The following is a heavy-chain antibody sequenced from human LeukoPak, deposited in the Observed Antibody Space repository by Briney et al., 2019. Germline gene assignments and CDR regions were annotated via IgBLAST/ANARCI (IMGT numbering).Heavy chain of an antibody. CDR3: ARTVDDSHAFDI. V-gene: IGHV1-69*06. J-gene: IGHJ3*02. CDR2: IIPIFGTA. CDR1: GGTFSSYA. D-gene: IGHD4-23*01. Sequence: GSSVKVSCKASGGTFSSYAISWVRQAPGQGLEWMGGIIPIFGTANYAQKFQGRVTITADKSTSTAYMELSSLRSEDTAVYYCARTVDDSHAFDIWGQGTMVTVSS.